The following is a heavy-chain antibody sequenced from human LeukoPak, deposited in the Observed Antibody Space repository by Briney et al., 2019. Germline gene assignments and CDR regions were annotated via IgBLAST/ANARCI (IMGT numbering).Heavy chain of an antibody. CDR2: IYSGDSDT. D-gene: IGHD2-2*01. V-gene: IGHV5-51*01. CDR1: GYSFTSYW. J-gene: IGHJ3*02. CDR3: ARVNCSSTSCYWVDAFDI. Sequence: GESLKISCKGSGYSFTSYWIGWVRQVPGKGLEWMGIIYSGDSDTRYSPSFQGQVTISADNSISTPYLLWSSLKASATAMYYCARVNCSSTSCYWVDAFDIWGKGTMVTVSS.